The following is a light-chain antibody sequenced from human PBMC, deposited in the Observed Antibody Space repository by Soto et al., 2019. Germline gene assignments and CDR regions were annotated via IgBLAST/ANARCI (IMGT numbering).Light chain of an antibody. J-gene: IGKJ1*01. V-gene: IGKV1-6*01. CDR1: QEISDD. Sequence: AIQMTQSPSSLSASVGDRVTITCRASQEISDDVGWYQQTPGKAPKLLISGASRLQSGVPSRFSGSGSGAAFTLTTTSLRPEDSATYYCLQNHNYPRTFGQGTKVEI. CDR3: LQNHNYPRT. CDR2: GAS.